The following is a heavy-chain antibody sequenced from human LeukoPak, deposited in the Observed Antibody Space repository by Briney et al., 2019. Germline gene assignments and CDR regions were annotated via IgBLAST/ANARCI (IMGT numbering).Heavy chain of an antibody. CDR3: ARGARPIDY. D-gene: IGHD6-6*01. CDR1: GFTFSRYW. CDR2: ISTDGSSS. Sequence: GGSLRLSCAASGFTFSRYWMHWLRHGPGKGLVWVSRISTDGSSSTYADSVKGRFTMSRDNARNSLYLQMNSLRAEDTAVYYCARGARPIDYWGQGTLVTVSS. V-gene: IGHV3-74*01. J-gene: IGHJ4*02.